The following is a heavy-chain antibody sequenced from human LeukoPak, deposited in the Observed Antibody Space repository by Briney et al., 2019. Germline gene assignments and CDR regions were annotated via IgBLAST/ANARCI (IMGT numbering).Heavy chain of an antibody. Sequence: GGSLRLSCAASGFTFSSYSMNWVRQAPGKGLEWVSSISSSSSYIYYADSVKGRFTISRDSAKNSLYLQMNSLRAEDTAVYYCAREATTVTTSYMDVWGKGTTVTVSS. CDR1: GFTFSSYS. CDR3: AREATTVTTSYMDV. CDR2: ISSSSSYI. V-gene: IGHV3-21*01. D-gene: IGHD4-17*01. J-gene: IGHJ6*03.